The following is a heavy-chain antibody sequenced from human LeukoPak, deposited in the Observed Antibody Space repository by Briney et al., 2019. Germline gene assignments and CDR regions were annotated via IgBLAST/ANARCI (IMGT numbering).Heavy chain of an antibody. Sequence: PGRSLRLSCAASGFTFSSYAMHWVRQAPGKGLEWVALISYDGFIKYYADSVKGEFTISRDNSKNTVYLQMTSLRAEDTAVYYCAKDPRWLRPPIDYWGQGTLVTVSS. CDR1: GFTFSSYA. J-gene: IGHJ4*02. D-gene: IGHD5-12*01. V-gene: IGHV3-30-3*01. CDR2: ISYDGFIK. CDR3: AKDPRWLRPPIDY.